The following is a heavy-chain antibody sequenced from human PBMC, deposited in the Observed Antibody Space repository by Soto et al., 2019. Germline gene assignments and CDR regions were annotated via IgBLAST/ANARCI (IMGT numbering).Heavy chain of an antibody. CDR1: GFTFSSYA. D-gene: IGHD4-17*01. CDR2: ISSNGGST. J-gene: IGHJ4*02. V-gene: IGHV3-64D*06. CDR3: VKENDYGDFNPWNFDY. Sequence: GGSLRLSCSASGFTFSSYAMHWVRQAPGKGLEYVSAISSNGGSTYYADSVKGRFTISRDNSKNTLYLQMSSLRAEDTAVYYCVKENDYGDFNPWNFDYWGQGTLVTVSS.